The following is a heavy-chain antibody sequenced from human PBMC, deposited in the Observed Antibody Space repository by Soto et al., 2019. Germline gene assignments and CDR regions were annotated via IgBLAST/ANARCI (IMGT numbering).Heavy chain of an antibody. D-gene: IGHD3-9*01. V-gene: IGHV1-18*01. Sequence: ASVKVSCKASGYTFTSYGISWVRQAPGQGLEWMGWISAYNGNTNYAQKLQGRVTMTTDTSTSTAYMELRSLRSDDTAVYYCARDRSAYDILTGYYPNWFDPWGQGTLVTVSS. CDR2: ISAYNGNT. CDR1: GYTFTSYG. J-gene: IGHJ5*02. CDR3: ARDRSAYDILTGYYPNWFDP.